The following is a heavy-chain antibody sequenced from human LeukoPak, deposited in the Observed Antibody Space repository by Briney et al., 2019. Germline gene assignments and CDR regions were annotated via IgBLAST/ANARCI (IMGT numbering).Heavy chain of an antibody. V-gene: IGHV4-31*03. CDR2: IYYSGST. CDR1: GGSISSGGYY. Sequence: SETLSLTCTVSGGSISSGGYYWSWIRQHPGKGLEWIGYIYYSGSTYYNPSLKSRVTISVDTSKNQFSLKLSSVTAADTAVYYCARDRIDREMAFDYWGQGTLVTVSS. CDR3: ARDRIDREMAFDY. J-gene: IGHJ4*02. D-gene: IGHD5-24*01.